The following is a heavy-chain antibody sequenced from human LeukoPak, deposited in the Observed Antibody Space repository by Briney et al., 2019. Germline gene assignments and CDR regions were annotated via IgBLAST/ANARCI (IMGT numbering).Heavy chain of an antibody. J-gene: IGHJ6*01. CDR2: ISAYNGNT. V-gene: IGHV1-18*01. CDR1: GFTFTHYG. D-gene: IGHD3-10*01. CDR3: ARDRQRLVRSYYYGMAG. Sequence: GASVKVSCEVSGFTFTHYGTSGGRQAPGQGLAWMGWISAYNGNTNYAQNLQGRVTMTTDTSTSTAYMELRSLSSDDTAVSYCARDRQRLVRSYYYGMAGCRQGTTVTVSS.